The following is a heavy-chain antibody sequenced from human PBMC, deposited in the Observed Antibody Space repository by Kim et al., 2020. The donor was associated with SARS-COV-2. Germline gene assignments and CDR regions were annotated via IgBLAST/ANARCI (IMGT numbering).Heavy chain of an antibody. CDR2: ST. V-gene: IGHV4-31*02. CDR3: ARFKANWFDP. J-gene: IGHJ5*02. Sequence: STYYNPPLKSRVTISVDTSKNQFSLKLSSVTAADTAVYYCARFKANWFDPWGQGTLVTVSS.